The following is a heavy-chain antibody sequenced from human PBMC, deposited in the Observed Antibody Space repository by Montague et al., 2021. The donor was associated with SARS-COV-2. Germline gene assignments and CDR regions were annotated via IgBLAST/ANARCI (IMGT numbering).Heavy chain of an antibody. CDR1: SDSISTDNW. CDR2: IYHTGST. V-gene: IGHV4-4*02. D-gene: IGHD1-26*01. Sequence: SETLSLTCVVSSDSISTDNWWTWVRLPPGKGLEWVVEIYHTGSTKYKPSLKSRVSMSVDKSWNQLSLRLTSVTAADTAVYYCSRKGSGRSDLAYWGQGTLVTVSS. J-gene: IGHJ4*02. CDR3: SRKGSGRSDLAY.